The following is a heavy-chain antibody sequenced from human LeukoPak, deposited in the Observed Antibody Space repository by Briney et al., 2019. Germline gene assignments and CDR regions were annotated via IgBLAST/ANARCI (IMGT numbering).Heavy chain of an antibody. J-gene: IGHJ4*02. D-gene: IGHD1-26*01. CDR1: GGSFSGYY. CDR2: INHSGST. Sequence: SETLSLTCAVYGGSFSGYYWSWIRQPPGKGLEWIGEINHSGSTNYNPSLKSRVTISVDTSKNQFSLKLSSVTAADTAVYYCARGRGSYSRSRFDYWGQGTLVTVSS. CDR3: ARGRGSYSRSRFDY. V-gene: IGHV4-34*01.